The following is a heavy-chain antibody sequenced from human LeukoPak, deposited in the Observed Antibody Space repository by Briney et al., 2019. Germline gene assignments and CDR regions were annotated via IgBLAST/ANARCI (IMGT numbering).Heavy chain of an antibody. Sequence: ASVKVSCKASGFTFTSSAMQWVRQARGQRLEWIGWIVVGSGNTNYAQKFQERVTITRDMSTSTAYMELSSLRSEDTAVYYCAASITIFGVVNVSPDFDYWGQGTLVTVSS. CDR3: AASITIFGVVNVSPDFDY. CDR1: GFTFTSSA. V-gene: IGHV1-58*02. CDR2: IVVGSGNT. J-gene: IGHJ4*02. D-gene: IGHD3-3*01.